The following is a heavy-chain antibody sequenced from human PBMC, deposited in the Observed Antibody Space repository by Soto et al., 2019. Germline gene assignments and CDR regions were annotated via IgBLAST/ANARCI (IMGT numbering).Heavy chain of an antibody. D-gene: IGHD2-21*01. CDR3: ARIGVVPYYYYGMDV. CDR1: GFSLSNARMG. Sequence: QVTLKESGPVLVKPTETLTLTCTVSGFSLSNARMGVSWIRQPPGKALEWLAHLFSNDEKSYSTSLKSRLTISKDTSKSPVGLTMTNIDPVDTATYYCARIGVVPYYYYGMDVWGQGTTVTVSS. CDR2: LFSNDEK. J-gene: IGHJ6*02. V-gene: IGHV2-26*01.